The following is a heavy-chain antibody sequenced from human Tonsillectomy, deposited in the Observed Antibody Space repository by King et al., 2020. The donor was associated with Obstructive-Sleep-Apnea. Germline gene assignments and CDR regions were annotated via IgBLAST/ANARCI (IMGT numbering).Heavy chain of an antibody. CDR1: GYTFTSYD. D-gene: IGHD3-10*01. J-gene: IGHJ5*02. Sequence: QLVQSGAEVKKPGASVKVSCKASGYTFTSYDINWGRQATGQGREGMGRLNPNMGNTGHAQKFQGRVTMTRNTSISTAYMELSSLRSEDTAVYYCARGLGSGFDPWGQGTLVTVSS. CDR3: ARGLGSGFDP. V-gene: IGHV1-8*01. CDR2: LNPNMGNT.